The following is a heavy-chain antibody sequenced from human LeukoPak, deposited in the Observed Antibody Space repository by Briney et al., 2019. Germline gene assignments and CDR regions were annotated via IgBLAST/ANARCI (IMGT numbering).Heavy chain of an antibody. V-gene: IGHV4-30-2*01. CDR1: GGSISSGGYS. CDR3: ARGWDGNWFDP. J-gene: IGHJ5*02. D-gene: IGHD1-26*01. CDR2: IYHSGST. Sequence: SQTLSLTCAVSGGSISSGGYSWSWIRQPPGEGLEWIGYIYHSGSTYYNPSLKSRVTISVDRSKTQFPLQLSSVTAADTAVYYCARGWDGNWFDPWGQGTLVTVSS.